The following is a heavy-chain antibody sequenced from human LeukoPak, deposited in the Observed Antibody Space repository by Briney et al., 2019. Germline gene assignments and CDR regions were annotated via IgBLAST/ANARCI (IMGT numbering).Heavy chain of an antibody. D-gene: IGHD2-2*01. J-gene: IGHJ4*02. Sequence: SVTLSLPCTVSGGSISPYYWIWIRQPPRKGLEGIGYSYYSGSTNYNRSLKSRVTIPVEPFKNHFSPALSYLTAADPAVYYLARERCSSTTCYFDYWGQGTLVTVSS. CDR3: ARERCSSTTCYFDY. CDR2: SYYSGST. CDR1: GGSISPYY. V-gene: IGHV4-59*01.